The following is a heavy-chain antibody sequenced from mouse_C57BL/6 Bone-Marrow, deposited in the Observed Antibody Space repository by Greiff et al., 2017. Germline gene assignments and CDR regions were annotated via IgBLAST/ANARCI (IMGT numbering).Heavy chain of an antibody. CDR3: ARSVTGWNAWFAY. Sequence: QVQLQQSGAELVKPGASVKISCKASGYAFSSYWMNWVKQRPGKGLEWIGQIYPGDGDTNYNGKFKGKATLTADKSSSTAYMQLSSLTSEDSAVYFCARSVTGWNAWFAYWGQGTLVTVSA. CDR1: GYAFSSYW. J-gene: IGHJ3*01. V-gene: IGHV1-80*01. D-gene: IGHD4-1*01. CDR2: IYPGDGDT.